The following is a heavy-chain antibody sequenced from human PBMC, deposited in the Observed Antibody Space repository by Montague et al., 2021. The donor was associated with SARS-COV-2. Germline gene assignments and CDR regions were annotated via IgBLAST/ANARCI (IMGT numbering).Heavy chain of an antibody. CDR2: INHGGST. J-gene: IGHJ6*03. V-gene: IGHV4-34*01. Sequence: SETLSLTCAVYGTSFSGYYWNRIRQPPGKGLEWIGEINHGGSTKYSPSLKSRLTISADTSKNQFSLKLTSVAAADTAVYYCARLRDGVVPSPILGVGPYYSYYYMDVWGRGTTVTVSS. CDR3: ARLRDGVVPSPILGVGPYYSYYYMDV. CDR1: GTSFSGYY. D-gene: IGHD3-10*01.